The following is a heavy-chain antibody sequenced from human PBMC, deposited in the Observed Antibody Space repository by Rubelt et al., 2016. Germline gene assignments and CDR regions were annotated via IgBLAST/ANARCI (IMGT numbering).Heavy chain of an antibody. Sequence: QVQLVQSGAEVKKPGASVKVSCKGSGHTFTDHSMHWVRQAPGQSLEWMGWINGGNGDTTYSKKFQGRVSITRTTSGTMAYCELSRWTSEETAGDFEATSPAPATARGPCDFWGQGTLVTVSS. J-gene: IGHJ4*02. CDR2: INGGNGDT. V-gene: IGHV1-3*01. CDR3: ATSPAPATARGPCDF. D-gene: IGHD2-21*02. CDR1: GHTFTDHS.